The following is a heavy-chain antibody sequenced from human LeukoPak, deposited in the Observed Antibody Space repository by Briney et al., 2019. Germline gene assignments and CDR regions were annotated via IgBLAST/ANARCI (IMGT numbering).Heavy chain of an antibody. CDR2: IIPILGIA. J-gene: IGHJ4*02. Sequence: GASVKVSCKASGGTFSSYAISWMRQAPGQGLEWVGRIIPILGIANYAQKFQVRVTITADKSTSTAYMELSSLRPEDTAVYYCAREGSSGYLDYWGQGTLVTGSS. CDR1: GGTFSSYA. CDR3: AREGSSGYLDY. V-gene: IGHV1-69*04. D-gene: IGHD3-22*01.